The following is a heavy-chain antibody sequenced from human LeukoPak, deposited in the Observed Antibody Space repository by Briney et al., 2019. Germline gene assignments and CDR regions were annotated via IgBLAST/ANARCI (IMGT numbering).Heavy chain of an antibody. CDR1: GFAFDDYA. CDR3: AKDIMYDYDSSGYLDN. J-gene: IGHJ4*02. V-gene: IGHV3-9*01. CDR2: ISWNSGSL. D-gene: IGHD3-22*01. Sequence: GGSLRLSCAASGFAFDDYAIHWVRQAPGKGLEWVSGISWNSGSLGYADSVKGRFTISRDNAKNSLYLQMNSLRVEDTALYYCAKDIMYDYDSSGYLDNWGQGTLVIVSS.